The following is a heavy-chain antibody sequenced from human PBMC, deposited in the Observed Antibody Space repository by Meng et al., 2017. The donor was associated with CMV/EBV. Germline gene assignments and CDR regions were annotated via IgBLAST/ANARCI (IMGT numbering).Heavy chain of an antibody. Sequence: SETLSLTCTVSGGSISSSSYYWGWIRQPPGKGLEWIGSIYYSGSTYYNPSLKSRVTISVDTSKNQFSLKLSSVTAADTAVYYCARDGRYCSSTSCYVVGNYYYYYGMDVWGQGTTVTVSS. CDR3: ARDGRYCSSTSCYVVGNYYYYYGMDV. J-gene: IGHJ6*02. D-gene: IGHD2-2*01. V-gene: IGHV4-39*07. CDR1: GGSISSSSYY. CDR2: IYYSGST.